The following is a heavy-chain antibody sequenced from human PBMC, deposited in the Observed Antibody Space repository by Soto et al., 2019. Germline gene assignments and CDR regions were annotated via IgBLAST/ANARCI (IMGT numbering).Heavy chain of an antibody. CDR2: IWYDGSNK. CDR1: GFTFSSYG. J-gene: IGHJ4*02. D-gene: IGHD4-17*01. CDR3: ARDHYGEGGGFDY. Sequence: QVQLVESGGGVVQPGRSLRLSCAASGFTFSSYGMHWVRQAPGKGLEWVAVIWYDGSNKYYADSVKGRFTISRDNSKNTLYLQMNSLRAEDTAVYYCARDHYGEGGGFDYWGQGTLVTVSS. V-gene: IGHV3-33*01.